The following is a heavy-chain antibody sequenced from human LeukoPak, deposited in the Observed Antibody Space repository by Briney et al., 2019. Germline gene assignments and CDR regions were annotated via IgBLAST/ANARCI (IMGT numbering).Heavy chain of an antibody. Sequence: GGSLRLSCAASEFTFSSYAMSWVRQAPGKGLEWVSAISGSGGSTYYAASVKGRFTISRDNSKNTLYLQMNSLRAEDTAVYYCAKDAAYYYDSSPFDYWGQGTLVTVSS. CDR2: ISGSGGST. J-gene: IGHJ4*02. D-gene: IGHD3-22*01. V-gene: IGHV3-23*01. CDR1: EFTFSSYA. CDR3: AKDAAYYYDSSPFDY.